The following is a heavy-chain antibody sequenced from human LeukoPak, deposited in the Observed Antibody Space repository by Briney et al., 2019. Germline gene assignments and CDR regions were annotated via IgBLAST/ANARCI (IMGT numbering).Heavy chain of an antibody. J-gene: IGHJ6*02. V-gene: IGHV3-30-3*01. CDR2: ISYDGSNK. CDR3: ARAQRSSSSNYYYGMDV. D-gene: IGHD6-6*01. CDR1: GLTFSSYA. Sequence: GRSLRLSCAASGLTFSSYAMHWVRQAPGKGLEWVAVISYDGSNKYYADSVKGRFTISRDNSKNTLYLQMNSLRAEDTAVYYCARAQRSSSSNYYYGMDVWGQGTTVTVSS.